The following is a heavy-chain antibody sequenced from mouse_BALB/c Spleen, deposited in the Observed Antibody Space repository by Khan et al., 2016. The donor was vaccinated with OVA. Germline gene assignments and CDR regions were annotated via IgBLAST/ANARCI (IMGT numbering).Heavy chain of an antibody. CDR1: GYSFTGYT. CDR2: INPYNGDT. V-gene: IGHV1-20*01. D-gene: IGHD3-1*01. CDR3: GKGGYGAFAY. Sequence: VQLQQSGPELVKPGDSMNISCKASGYSFTGYTMNWVKQSHGKNLEWIGLINPYNGDTNYNQKFKGKATLTVDKSSSTAYMEVLSLTSEDSAVYYGGKGGYGAFAYWGQGTLVTVSA. J-gene: IGHJ3*01.